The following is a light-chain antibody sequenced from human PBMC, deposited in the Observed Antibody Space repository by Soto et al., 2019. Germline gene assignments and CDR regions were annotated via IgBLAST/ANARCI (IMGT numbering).Light chain of an antibody. Sequence: DTQMTQSPSALSASVGDRVTIACRASQSINNWLAWYQLKPGKAPKLLIYDASTLESGVPSRFSGSGSGTEFNLTISNLQPEDFATYYCQQLNSYPRTFGQGTKVDIK. V-gene: IGKV1-5*01. J-gene: IGKJ1*01. CDR2: DAS. CDR1: QSINNW. CDR3: QQLNSYPRT.